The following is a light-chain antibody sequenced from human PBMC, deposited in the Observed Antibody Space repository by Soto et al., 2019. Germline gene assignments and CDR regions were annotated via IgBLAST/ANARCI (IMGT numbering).Light chain of an antibody. CDR2: PAS. V-gene: IGKV1-9*01. J-gene: IGKJ4*01. CDR1: QDISRA. Sequence: IQLTQSPSSLSATVGDTVTITCRASQDISRALAWYQQKPGKAPNLLISPASNLRSGVPSRFSGSGSGTDFTLTINGLQPEDFATYWCQQLYGYPLTFGGGSKVEIK. CDR3: QQLYGYPLT.